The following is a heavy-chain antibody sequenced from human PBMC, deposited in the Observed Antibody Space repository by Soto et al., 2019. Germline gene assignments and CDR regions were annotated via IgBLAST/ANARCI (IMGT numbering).Heavy chain of an antibody. V-gene: IGHV1-69*13. CDR2: IIPILGSA. CDR1: GGTFSSYA. J-gene: IGHJ3*02. D-gene: IGHD1-26*01. CDR3: ASRERVDAFDI. Sequence: GASVKVSCKASGGTFSSYAISWVRQAPGQGLEWMGGIIPILGSANYARKFQDRVTITADESTTTTYMELSSLRSEDAAVYYCASRERVDAFDIWGQGTMVTVSS.